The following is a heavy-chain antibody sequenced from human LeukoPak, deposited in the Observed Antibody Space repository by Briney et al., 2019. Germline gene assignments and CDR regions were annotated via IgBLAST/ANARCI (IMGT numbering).Heavy chain of an antibody. Sequence: GGSLRLSCAASGFTFYSYTMNWVRQAAGKGLEWVSGISGSGGSTYYADSVKGRFTISRDNSKDTLYLQMNSLRAEDTAVYYCAKSGWYNYFDYWGQGTLVTVSS. CDR3: AKSGWYNYFDY. CDR1: GFTFYSYT. D-gene: IGHD6-19*01. V-gene: IGHV3-23*01. CDR2: ISGSGGST. J-gene: IGHJ4*02.